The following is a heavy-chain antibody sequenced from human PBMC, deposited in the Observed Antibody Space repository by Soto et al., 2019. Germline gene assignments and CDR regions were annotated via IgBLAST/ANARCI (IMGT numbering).Heavy chain of an antibody. D-gene: IGHD2-2*01. Sequence: QVQLQESGPGLVKPSQTLSLTCSVSGGSVSNGAHYWSWIRQRPGKGLEWIGYIYYSGDTQYNPSLKSRLTISVDTSKDQFSRKLTSVTAADAAVYYCARVDSASWLVYWGQGTLVTVSS. V-gene: IGHV4-31*03. CDR1: GGSVSNGAHY. CDR3: ARVDSASWLVY. CDR2: IYYSGDT. J-gene: IGHJ4*02.